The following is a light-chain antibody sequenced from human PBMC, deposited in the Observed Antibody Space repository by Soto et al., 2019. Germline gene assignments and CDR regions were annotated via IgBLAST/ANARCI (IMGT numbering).Light chain of an antibody. CDR1: SGHSNYA. CDR3: QTWDTGIVL. Sequence: QLVLTQSPSASASLGASVKLTCTLSSGHSNYAIAWHQQLPEKGPRYLMKVNSDGSHSKGDGIPDRFSGSSSGAERYLTIAILQSEDEAYYYCQTWDTGIVLFGGGTKLTVL. V-gene: IGLV4-69*01. CDR2: VNSDGSH. J-gene: IGLJ2*01.